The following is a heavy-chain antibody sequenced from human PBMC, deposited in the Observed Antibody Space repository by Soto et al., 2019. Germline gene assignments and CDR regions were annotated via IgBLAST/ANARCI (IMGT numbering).Heavy chain of an antibody. D-gene: IGHD2-2*01. V-gene: IGHV1-2*04. J-gene: IGHJ4*02. CDR2: INPNSGGT. CDR3: ARDNCSSTSCYRPAYYFDY. CDR1: GYTFTGYY. Sequence: GASVKVSCKASGYTFTGYYMHWVRQAPGQGLEWMGWINPNSGGTNYAQKFQGWVTMTRDTSISTAYMELSRLRSDDTAVYYCARDNCSSTSCYRPAYYFDYWGQGTLVTVSS.